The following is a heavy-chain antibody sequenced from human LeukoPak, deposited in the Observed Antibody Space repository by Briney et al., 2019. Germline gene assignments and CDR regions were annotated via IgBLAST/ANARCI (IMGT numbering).Heavy chain of an antibody. Sequence: PGGSLRLSCAASGFTFSSYGMHWVRQAPGKGLEWVAVIWYDGSNKYYADSVKGRFTISRDNSKNTLYLQMNSLRAEDTAVYYCARTAGSHYYFDYWGQGTLVTVSS. J-gene: IGHJ4*02. D-gene: IGHD6-13*01. V-gene: IGHV3-33*01. CDR2: IWYDGSNK. CDR3: ARTAGSHYYFDY. CDR1: GFTFSSYG.